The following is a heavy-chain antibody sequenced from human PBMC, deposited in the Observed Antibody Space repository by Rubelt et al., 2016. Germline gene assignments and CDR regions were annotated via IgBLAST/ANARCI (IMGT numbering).Heavy chain of an antibody. Sequence: DINWVRQATGQGLEWMGWISAYNGNTNYAQKLQGRVTMTTDTSTSTAYMELRSLRPDDTAVYYCARDRDSGSYSGWFDPWGQGTLVTVSS. J-gene: IGHJ5*02. CDR3: ARDRDSGSYSGWFDP. D-gene: IGHD1-26*01. V-gene: IGHV1-18*01. CDR2: ISAYNGNT. CDR1: D.